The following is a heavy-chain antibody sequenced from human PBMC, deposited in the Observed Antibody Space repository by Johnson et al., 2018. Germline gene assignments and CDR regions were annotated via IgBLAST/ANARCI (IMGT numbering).Heavy chain of an antibody. J-gene: IGHJ6*03. V-gene: IGHV1-8*02. CDR3: EREGYDSSGYYPYYMDV. D-gene: IGHD3-22*01. CDR1: GYTFTNND. Sequence: QVQLQESGAEVKKPGASVKVSCKASGYTFTNNDINWMRQATGQGPEWMGWMNPNSGNTGYVQKFQDRVTMTRNTSISTAHMELKSLRAEDTSGYYCEREGYDSSGYYPYYMDVWGKGTTVTVS. CDR2: MNPNSGNT.